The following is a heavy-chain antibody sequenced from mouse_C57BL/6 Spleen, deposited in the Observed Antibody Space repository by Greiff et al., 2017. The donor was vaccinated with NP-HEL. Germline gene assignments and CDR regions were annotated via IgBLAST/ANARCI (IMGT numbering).Heavy chain of an antibody. CDR3: ARGVYYGSSYLYWYFDV. Sequence: EVMLVESEGGLVQPGSSMKLSCTASGFTFSDYYMAWVRQVPEKGLEWVANINYDGSSTYYLDSLKSRFIISRDNAKNILYLQMSSLKSEDTATYYCARGVYYGSSYLYWYFDVWGTGTTVTVSS. V-gene: IGHV5-16*01. J-gene: IGHJ1*03. CDR1: GFTFSDYY. D-gene: IGHD1-1*01. CDR2: INYDGSST.